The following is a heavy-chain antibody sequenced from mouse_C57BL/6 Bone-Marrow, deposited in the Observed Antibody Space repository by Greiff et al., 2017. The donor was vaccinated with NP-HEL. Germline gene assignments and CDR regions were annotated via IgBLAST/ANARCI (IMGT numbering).Heavy chain of an antibody. CDR2: IDPENGDT. CDR3: TTLGSKWFAY. D-gene: IGHD3-1*01. V-gene: IGHV14-4*01. CDR1: GFNIKDDY. J-gene: IGHJ3*01. Sequence: VQLQQSGAELVRPGASVKLSCTASGFNIKDDYMHWVKQRPEQGLEWIGWIDPENGDTEYASKFQGKATITADTSSNTAYLQLSSLTSEDTAVYYCTTLGSKWFAYWGQGTLVTVSA.